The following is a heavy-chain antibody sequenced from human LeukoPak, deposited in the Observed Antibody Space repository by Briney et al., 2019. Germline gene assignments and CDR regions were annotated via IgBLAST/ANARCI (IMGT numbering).Heavy chain of an antibody. CDR1: GFTFSSYS. D-gene: IGHD3-3*01. CDR2: ISYDGSNK. Sequence: HTGGSLRLSCAASGFTFSSYSMHWVRQAPGKGLEWVAVISYDGSNKYYADSVKGRFTVSRDNSKNTLYLQMNSLRAEDTAVYYCARGNFWSGYYLPSFDYWGQGTLVTVSS. J-gene: IGHJ4*02. V-gene: IGHV3-30-3*01. CDR3: ARGNFWSGYYLPSFDY.